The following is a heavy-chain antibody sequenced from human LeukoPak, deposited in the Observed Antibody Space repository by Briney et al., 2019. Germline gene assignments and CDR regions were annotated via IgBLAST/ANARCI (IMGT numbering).Heavy chain of an antibody. D-gene: IGHD4-11*01. CDR1: GGSISSGGYY. V-gene: IGHV4-31*03. CDR2: IYYSGST. CDR3: AREVDYSNYVDY. Sequence: SQTLSLTCTVSGGSISSGGYYWSWIRQHPGKGLEWIGYIYYSGSTYYNPSLKSRVTISVDTSKNQFPLKLSSVTAADTAVYYCAREVDYSNYVDYWGQGTLVTVSS. J-gene: IGHJ4*02.